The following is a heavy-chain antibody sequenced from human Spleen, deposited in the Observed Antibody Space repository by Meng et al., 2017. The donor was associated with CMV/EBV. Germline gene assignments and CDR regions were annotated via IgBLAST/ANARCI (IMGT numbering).Heavy chain of an antibody. CDR3: AKAGTDIVVVPAAIGSYYYYGMDV. V-gene: IGHV3-30*09. J-gene: IGHJ6*02. Sequence: GESLKISCAASGFTFSSYAFHWVRQAPGKGLEWVAVIAYDGNNKYYADSVKGRFAISRDNSKNTLYLQMNGLRAEDTAVYYCAKAGTDIVVVPAAIGSYYYYGMDVWGQGTTVTVSS. D-gene: IGHD2-2*02. CDR2: IAYDGNNK. CDR1: GFTFSSYA.